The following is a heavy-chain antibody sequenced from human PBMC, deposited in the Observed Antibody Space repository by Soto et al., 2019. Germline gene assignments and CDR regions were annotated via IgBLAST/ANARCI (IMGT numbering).Heavy chain of an antibody. CDR1: GFTFTDYA. Sequence: GGSLRLSCAASGFTFTDYAMSWVRQAPGKGLEWVAVIAYDGGNKYYADSVKGRFTISRDNSKNTLYLQMNSLRAEDTAVYYCARESSSGWYSGFDYWGQGTLVTVS. CDR3: ARESSSGWYSGFDY. J-gene: IGHJ4*02. CDR2: IAYDGGNK. V-gene: IGHV3-30*04. D-gene: IGHD6-19*01.